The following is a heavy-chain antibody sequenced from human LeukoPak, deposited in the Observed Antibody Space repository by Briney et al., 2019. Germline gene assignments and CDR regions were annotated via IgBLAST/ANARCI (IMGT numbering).Heavy chain of an antibody. D-gene: IGHD2-2*02. CDR1: GYTFTGYY. CDR2: INPNSGGT. J-gene: IGHJ3*02. Sequence: ASVKVSCKASGYTFTGYYTHWVRQAPGQGLEWMGWINPNSGGTNYAQKFQGRVTMTRDTSISTAYMELSRLRSDDTAVYYSARRPYYCSSTSCYTWSYYDFWTGYRNRHAFDIWGQGTMVTVSS. V-gene: IGHV1-2*02. CDR3: ARRPYYCSSTSCYTWSYYDFWTGYRNRHAFDI.